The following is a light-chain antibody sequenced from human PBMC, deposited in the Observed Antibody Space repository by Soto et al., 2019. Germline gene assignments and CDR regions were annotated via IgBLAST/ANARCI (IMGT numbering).Light chain of an antibody. CDR2: DVT. CDR3: CSYAGSYTFEV. J-gene: IGLJ1*01. CDR1: SSDVGGYNY. Sequence: QSVLTQPRSVSGSPGQSVTISCTGTSSDVGGYNYVSWYQQHPGKAPKLMIYDVTKRPSGVPDRFSGSKSGNTASLTISGLQAEDEADYYCCSYAGSYTFEVFGTGPKVTVL. V-gene: IGLV2-11*01.